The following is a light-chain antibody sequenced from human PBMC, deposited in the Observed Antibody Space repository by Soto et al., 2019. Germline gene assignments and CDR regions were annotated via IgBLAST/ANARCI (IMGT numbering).Light chain of an antibody. CDR3: NSYAGSNNFVV. CDR2: DVI. J-gene: IGLJ2*01. V-gene: IGLV2-8*01. CDR1: SSDVAGYNF. Sequence: QSALTQPPSASGSPGQSGTISCTGTSSDVAGYNFVSWYQQHPGKAPKLMIYDVIKRPSGVPDRFSGSKSGNTASLTVSGLQAEDEADYYCNSYAGSNNFVVFGGGTKLTVL.